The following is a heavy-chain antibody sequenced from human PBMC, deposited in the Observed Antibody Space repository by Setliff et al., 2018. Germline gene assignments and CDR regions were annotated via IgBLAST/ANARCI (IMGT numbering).Heavy chain of an antibody. CDR3: ARESRYYYDNLGTLDY. CDR2: IYYSGST. CDR1: GGSISSGDYY. J-gene: IGHJ4*02. D-gene: IGHD3-22*01. Sequence: SETLSLTCTVSGGSISSGDYYWSWIRQPPGKGLEWIGYIYYSGSTYYNPSLKSRVTISVDTSKNQFSLKLSSVTAADTAVYYCARESRYYYDNLGTLDYWGQGTLVTVSS. V-gene: IGHV4-30-4*08.